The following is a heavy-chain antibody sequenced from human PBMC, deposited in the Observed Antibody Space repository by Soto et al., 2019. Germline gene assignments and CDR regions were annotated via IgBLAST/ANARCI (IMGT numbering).Heavy chain of an antibody. CDR3: ARVERGTATTVVDAFDI. V-gene: IGHV4-34*01. CDR2: MSHSGGT. D-gene: IGHD1-1*01. Sequence: QEQLQQWGAGLLKPSETLSLTCAVYGGFVSSGNYYWSWIRKPPGKGLEWIGEMSHSGGTHFNPSLKSRVTISVATSKNQFSLKMSSVTAADTALYYCARVERGTATTVVDAFDIWGPGTMVTVSS. J-gene: IGHJ3*02. CDR1: GGFVSSGNYY.